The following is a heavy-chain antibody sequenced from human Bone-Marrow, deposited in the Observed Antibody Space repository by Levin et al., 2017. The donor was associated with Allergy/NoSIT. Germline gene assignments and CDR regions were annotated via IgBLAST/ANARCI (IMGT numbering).Heavy chain of an antibody. CDR3: ARQNYGSGSYQEVNWFDP. V-gene: IGHV3-74*01. Sequence: PGGSLRLSCAASGFTFSSYWMHWVRQAPGKGLVWVSRINSDGSSTSYADSVKGRFTISRDNAKNTLYLQMNSLRAEDTAVYYCARQNYGSGSYQEVNWFDPWGQGTLVTVSS. CDR1: GFTFSSYW. D-gene: IGHD3-10*01. CDR2: INSDGSST. J-gene: IGHJ5*02.